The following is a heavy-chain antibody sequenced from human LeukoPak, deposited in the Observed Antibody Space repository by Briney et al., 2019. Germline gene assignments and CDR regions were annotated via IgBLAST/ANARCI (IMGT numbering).Heavy chain of an antibody. Sequence: PGGSLRLSCAASGFTFSSYGMHWVRKAPGKGLEWVSYISVSSSTIYYAASVKGRFTISRDNAKNSLYLQMNSLRDEDTAVYYCARRHGDYLGGFEYWGQGTLVTVSS. CDR2: ISVSSSTI. J-gene: IGHJ4*02. CDR3: ARRHGDYLGGFEY. D-gene: IGHD4-17*01. CDR1: GFTFSSYG. V-gene: IGHV3-48*02.